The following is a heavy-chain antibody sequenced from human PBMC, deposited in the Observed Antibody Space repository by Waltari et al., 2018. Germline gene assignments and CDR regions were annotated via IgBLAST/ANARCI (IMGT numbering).Heavy chain of an antibody. J-gene: IGHJ5*02. D-gene: IGHD3-10*01. Sequence: QLQLQESGPRLVKRAETLSLTCSVSGDSLTSSNYYCAWFLQPPGKGLEWIGSVYYTVSTYYKASLKSRVTISVDTSKNYFSLSLTSVTATDTAIYFCARTFMVRTIRSRGWFDPWGQGTLVTVSS. V-gene: IGHV4-39*02. CDR2: VYYTVST. CDR3: ARTFMVRTIRSRGWFDP. CDR1: GDSLTSSNYY.